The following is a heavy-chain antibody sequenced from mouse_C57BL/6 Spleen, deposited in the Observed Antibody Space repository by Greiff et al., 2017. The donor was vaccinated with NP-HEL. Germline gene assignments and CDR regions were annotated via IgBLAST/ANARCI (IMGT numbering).Heavy chain of an antibody. CDR3: ARAGSSGSMDY. CDR2: IDPSDSYT. V-gene: IGHV1-69*01. J-gene: IGHJ4*01. CDR1: GYTFTSYW. D-gene: IGHD3-2*02. Sequence: QVQLQQSGAELVMPGASVKLSCKASGYTFTSYWMHWVKQRPGQGLEWIGEIDPSDSYTNYNQKFKGKSTLTVDKSSSTAYIQLSSLTSEDSAVYYCARAGSSGSMDYWGQGTSVTVSS.